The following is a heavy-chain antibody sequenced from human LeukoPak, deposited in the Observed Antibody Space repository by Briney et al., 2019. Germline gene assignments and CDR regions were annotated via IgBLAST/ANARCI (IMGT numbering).Heavy chain of an antibody. Sequence: VKVSCKASGGTFSSYAISWVRQAPGQGLEWMGGIIPIFGTANYAQKFQGRVTITADESTSTAYMELSSLRSEDTAVYYCASSNYYDSSGYSNYYYYYGMDVWGQGTTVTVSS. V-gene: IGHV1-69*13. CDR1: GGTFSSYA. CDR3: ASSNYYDSSGYSNYYYYYGMDV. CDR2: IIPIFGTA. J-gene: IGHJ6*02. D-gene: IGHD3-22*01.